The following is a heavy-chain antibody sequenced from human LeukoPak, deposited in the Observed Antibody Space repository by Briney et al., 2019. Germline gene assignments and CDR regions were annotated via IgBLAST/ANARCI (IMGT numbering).Heavy chain of an antibody. CDR1: GDSVGSDNYY. J-gene: IGHJ4*02. CDR2: IYHNGGT. Sequence: SSETLSLTCTVSGDSVGSDNYYWSWIRQLPGKGLEWIGYIYHNGGTKYNPSLRNRVTMSVDTSKNHVSLKLGSVTAADTAVYYCARDSPGTTNDYWGQGTLVTVSS. CDR3: ARDSPGTTNDY. D-gene: IGHD1-1*01. V-gene: IGHV4-61*03.